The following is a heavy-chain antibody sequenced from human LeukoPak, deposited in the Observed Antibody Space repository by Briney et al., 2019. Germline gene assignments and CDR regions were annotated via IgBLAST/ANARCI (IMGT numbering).Heavy chain of an antibody. J-gene: IGHJ4*02. CDR1: GGSIRMSTYY. CDR3: XTXXTVXVXGTKFNYFDY. D-gene: IGHD6-19*01. Sequence: PSETLSLTCTVSGGSIRMSTYYWGWIRQPPGKGLEWIGSIYHSGSTHYNPSLRSRVTMSVDTSKNQFTLKVTAVTAADTAVYXXXTXXTVXVXGTKFNYFDYWGQGALVTVSS. CDR2: IYHSGST. V-gene: IGHV4-39*01.